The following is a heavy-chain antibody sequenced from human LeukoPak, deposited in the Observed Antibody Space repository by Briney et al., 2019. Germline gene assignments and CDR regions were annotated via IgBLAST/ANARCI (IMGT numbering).Heavy chain of an antibody. CDR1: GGSFGGYY. D-gene: IGHD1-1*01. CDR2: ITHSGSA. J-gene: IGHJ6*04. CDR3: ARVNNWPSGMDG. Sequence: PSETLSLSCAVYGGSFGGYYWSWIRQPPGKGLEWIGEITHSGSANYIPSLKSRVTISVDTSNNQFSLRLSSVTAADTAVYYCARVNNWPSGMDGWGKGSTVTVSS. V-gene: IGHV4-34*01.